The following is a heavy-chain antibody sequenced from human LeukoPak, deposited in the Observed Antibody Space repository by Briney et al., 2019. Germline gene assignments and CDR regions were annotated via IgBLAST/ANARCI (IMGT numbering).Heavy chain of an antibody. CDR2: IYYSGST. CDR3: ARTESTTIAFDI. CDR1: GGSISSYY. Sequence: SETLSLTCTVSGGSISSYYWSWIRQPPGKGLEWLGYIYYSGSTNYNPSLKSRATISVDTSKNQFSLKLSSVTAADTAVYYCARTESTTIAFDISGQGTMVTVSS. D-gene: IGHD4-11*01. V-gene: IGHV4-59*01. J-gene: IGHJ3*02.